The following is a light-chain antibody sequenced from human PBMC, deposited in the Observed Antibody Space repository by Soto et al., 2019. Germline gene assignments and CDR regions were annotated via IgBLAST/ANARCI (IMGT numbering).Light chain of an antibody. CDR1: QSISSW. J-gene: IGKJ4*01. Sequence: DIQMTQSPSTLSASVGDRVTITCRASQSISSWLAWYQQKPGKAPKLLIYDASSLESGVPSRFSGSGSGTEFTLTISRLQPDDFATYYCQQYNSYPLTLGGGTKVDSK. CDR3: QQYNSYPLT. V-gene: IGKV1-5*01. CDR2: DAS.